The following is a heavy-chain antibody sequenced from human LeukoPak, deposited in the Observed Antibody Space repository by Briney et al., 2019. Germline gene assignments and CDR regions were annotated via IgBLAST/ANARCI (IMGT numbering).Heavy chain of an antibody. D-gene: IGHD6-13*01. Sequence: GGSLRLSCAASGFTFSSYGMHWVRQAPGKGLEWVAFIRYDGSNKYYADSVKGRFTISRDNSKNTLYLQMNSLRAEDTAVYYCAREIAAAGAARRYYYMDVWGKGTTVTVSS. CDR3: AREIAAAGAARRYYYMDV. J-gene: IGHJ6*03. CDR1: GFTFSSYG. V-gene: IGHV3-30*02. CDR2: IRYDGSNK.